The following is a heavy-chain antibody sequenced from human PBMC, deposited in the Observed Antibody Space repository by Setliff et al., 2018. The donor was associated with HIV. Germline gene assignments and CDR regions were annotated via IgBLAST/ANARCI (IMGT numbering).Heavy chain of an antibody. V-gene: IGHV3-43*01. CDR2: INWDGGGR. CDR1: GFTFNDYT. J-gene: IGHJ6*02. Sequence: GGSLRLSCAASGFTFNDYTMHWVRQVPGKGLEWVSLINWDGGGRYYADSVKGRFTISRDNAKKLVYLQMNSLGAEDTAVYYCARDDPPREDSSSPVLFYSGMDVWGQGTTVTVSS. CDR3: ARDDPPREDSSSPVLFYSGMDV. D-gene: IGHD6-6*01.